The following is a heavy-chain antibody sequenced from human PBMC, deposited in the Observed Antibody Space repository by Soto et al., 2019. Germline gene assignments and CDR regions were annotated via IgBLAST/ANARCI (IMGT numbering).Heavy chain of an antibody. CDR2: ITWNSGHI. Sequence: EVQLVESGGALVQPGRSLRLSCVASGFNFDDSAMNWVRQVPGKGLEWVSGITWNSGHILYADSVKGRFTISRDNAKKSLYLELNSLRPEDTGFYFWAKGRSSIIVVVMDYWGQGTPVTVSS. J-gene: IGHJ4*02. V-gene: IGHV3-9*01. CDR3: AKGRSSIIVVVMDY. CDR1: GFNFDDSA. D-gene: IGHD3-22*01.